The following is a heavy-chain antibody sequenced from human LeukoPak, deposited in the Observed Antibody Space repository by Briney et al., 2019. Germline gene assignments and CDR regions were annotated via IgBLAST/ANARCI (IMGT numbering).Heavy chain of an antibody. CDR2: IFYSGST. Sequence: PSETLSLTRTVSGDSISSYYWSWIRQPPGEDLEWIGYIFYSGSTHYNPSLRSRVTISIDPSKTQFSLNLASVTAADTAVYYCARGGDPKYWYFNVWGRGTLVTVSS. J-gene: IGHJ2*01. V-gene: IGHV4-59*08. CDR1: GDSISSYY. D-gene: IGHD4-17*01. CDR3: ARGGDPKYWYFNV.